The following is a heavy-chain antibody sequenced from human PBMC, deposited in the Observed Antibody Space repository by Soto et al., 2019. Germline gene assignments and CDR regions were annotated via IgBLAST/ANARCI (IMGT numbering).Heavy chain of an antibody. V-gene: IGHV3-30-3*01. Sequence: GGSLRLSCAASGFMFSSYAMHWVRQAPGKGLEWVAVKTYDGSNKYYADSVKGRFTISRDNSKNTLYLQMNSLRAEDTAVYYCARAGGLLVDYWGQGTLDTVSS. CDR2: KTYDGSNK. J-gene: IGHJ4*02. CDR1: GFMFSSYA. CDR3: ARAGGLLVDY. D-gene: IGHD1-26*01.